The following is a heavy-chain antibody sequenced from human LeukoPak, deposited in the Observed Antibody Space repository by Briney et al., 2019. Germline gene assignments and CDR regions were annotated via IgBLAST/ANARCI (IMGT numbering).Heavy chain of an antibody. D-gene: IGHD1-26*01. CDR3: ARLFTRAWEYRYGMDV. CDR1: GGSIRTDGSY. J-gene: IGHJ6*02. V-gene: IGHV4-39*02. Sequence: SESLSLTCTVSGGSIRTDGSYWAWIRQPPGKGLEWIGSIYIDGITHYNSSLQSRVTLSIDTSKNHFSLRLTSVTAADTAVFYCARLFTRAWEYRYGMDVWGQGTAVTVSS. CDR2: IYIDGIT.